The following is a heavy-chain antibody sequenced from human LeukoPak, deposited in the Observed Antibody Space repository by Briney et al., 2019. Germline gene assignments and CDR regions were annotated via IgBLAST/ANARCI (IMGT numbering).Heavy chain of an antibody. D-gene: IGHD2-15*01. J-gene: IGHJ4*02. V-gene: IGHV3-21*01. CDR3: ARAECSGGSCYFDC. CDR2: ISSSSSYI. CDR1: GFTFSSYS. Sequence: MAGGSLRLSCAASGFTFSSYSMNWVRQAPGKGLEWVSSISSSSSYIYYADSVKGRFTISRDNAKNSLYLQMNSLRAEDTAVYYCARAECSGGSCYFDCWGQGTLVTVSS.